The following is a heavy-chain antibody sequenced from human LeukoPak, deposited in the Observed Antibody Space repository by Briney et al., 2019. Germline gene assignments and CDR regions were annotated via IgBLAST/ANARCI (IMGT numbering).Heavy chain of an antibody. CDR2: ILHKGSGGTT. V-gene: IGHV3-15*01. Sequence: GGSLRLSCVVSGLTFSDAWMTWVRQAPGKGLEWVGRILHKGSGGTTDYAAPVQGRFTISRDDSKDTLYLEMNSLKSEDTAVYYCSLIRGALGFYFIDVWGKGTTVTISS. J-gene: IGHJ6*03. CDR1: GLTFSDAW. D-gene: IGHD3-10*01. CDR3: SLIRGALGFYFIDV.